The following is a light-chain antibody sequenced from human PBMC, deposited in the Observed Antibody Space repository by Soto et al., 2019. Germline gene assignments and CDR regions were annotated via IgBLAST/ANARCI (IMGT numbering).Light chain of an antibody. J-gene: IGKJ3*01. CDR3: LQKYFYPFT. Sequence: AIQMTQSPSSLSASVGDRVTITCRASQGIRNDLDWFQQKPGKAPKLLIYAASNLQSGVPARFSGSGSGKDFTLTISSLQPEDFATYYCLQKYFYPFTFGPGTKVDMK. CDR1: QGIRND. CDR2: AAS. V-gene: IGKV1-6*01.